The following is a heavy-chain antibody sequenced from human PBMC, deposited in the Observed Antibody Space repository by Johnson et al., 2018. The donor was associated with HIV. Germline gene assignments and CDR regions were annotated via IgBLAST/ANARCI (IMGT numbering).Heavy chain of an antibody. J-gene: IGHJ3*02. CDR1: AFTVSSNY. Sequence: VQLLESGGGLVQPGGSLRLSCAASAFTVSSNYMSWVRQAPGKGLEWVSFIYSGGSTYYADSVKGRFTISRDNSKNTLYLQMNSLRAEDTAVYYCASLTYYYDSSGYSPGAFDIWGQGTMVTVSS. V-gene: IGHV3-66*01. CDR2: IYSGGST. CDR3: ASLTYYYDSSGYSPGAFDI. D-gene: IGHD3-22*01.